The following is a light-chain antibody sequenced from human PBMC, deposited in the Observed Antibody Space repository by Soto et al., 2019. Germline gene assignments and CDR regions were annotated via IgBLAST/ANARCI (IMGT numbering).Light chain of an antibody. CDR2: DDN. CDR3: GSWDSSLSAHV. CDR1: SSNIGGNS. Sequence: QSVLTQPPSVSAAPGQEVTISCSGSSSNIGGNSVSWYQQLPGTAPKLLIYDDNKRPSGIPDRFSGSKSGTSSTLRITGLQTGDEADYYCGSWDSSLSAHVFGTGPKVTVL. J-gene: IGLJ1*01. V-gene: IGLV1-51*01.